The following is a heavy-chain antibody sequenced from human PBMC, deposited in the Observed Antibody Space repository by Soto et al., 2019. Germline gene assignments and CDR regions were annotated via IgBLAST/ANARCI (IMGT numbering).Heavy chain of an antibody. CDR3: ASLTGGPEGLLRFDY. CDR1: GGSISSGGYY. Sequence: SETLSLTCTVSGGSISSGGYYWSWIRQHPGKGLEWIGYIYYSGSTYYNPSLKSRVTISVDTSKNQFSLKLSSVTAADTAVYYCASLTGGPEGLLRFDYWGQGTLVTVSS. D-gene: IGHD2-21*02. V-gene: IGHV4-31*03. CDR2: IYYSGST. J-gene: IGHJ4*02.